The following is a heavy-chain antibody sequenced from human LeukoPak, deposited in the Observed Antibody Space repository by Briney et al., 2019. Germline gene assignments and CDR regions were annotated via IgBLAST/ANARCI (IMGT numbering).Heavy chain of an antibody. D-gene: IGHD3-16*01. CDR3: AGDEPHLTRSLIPRLDY. Sequence: PGGSLRLSCTASGFIVSSDYMSWVRQAPGKGLEWVAIIYSGGSTNYADSVKDRFTISRDNSKNTLYLQMNSLRAADTAVYYCAGDEPHLTRSLIPRLDYWGQGTLVTVSS. CDR1: GFIVSSDY. V-gene: IGHV3-66*01. CDR2: IYSGGST. J-gene: IGHJ4*02.